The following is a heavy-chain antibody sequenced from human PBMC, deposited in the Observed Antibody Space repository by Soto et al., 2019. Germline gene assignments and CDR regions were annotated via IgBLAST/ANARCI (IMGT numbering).Heavy chain of an antibody. CDR2: IDPSDSYT. CDR1: GYSFTSYW. Sequence: GESLKISCKGSGYSFTSYWISWVRQMPGKGLEWMGRIDPSDSYTNYSPSFQGHVTISADKSISTAYLQWSSLKASDTAMYYCARLDASYSGFHYYYGMDVWDQGTTVTVSS. V-gene: IGHV5-10-1*01. D-gene: IGHD1-26*01. J-gene: IGHJ6*02. CDR3: ARLDASYSGFHYYYGMDV.